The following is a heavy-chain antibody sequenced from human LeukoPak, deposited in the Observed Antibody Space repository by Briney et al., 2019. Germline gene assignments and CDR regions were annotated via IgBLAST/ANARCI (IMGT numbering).Heavy chain of an antibody. J-gene: IGHJ4*02. V-gene: IGHV3-23*01. CDR2: ISGSGGST. CDR1: GFTFSSYA. Sequence: GGSLRLSCAASGFTFSSYAMSWVRQAPGKGLEWESAISGSGGSTYCADSVKGRFTISRDNSKNTLYLQMNSLRAEDTAVYYYAKAQAAHYYDSSGYSYWGQGTLVTVSS. D-gene: IGHD3-22*01. CDR3: AKAQAAHYYDSSGYSY.